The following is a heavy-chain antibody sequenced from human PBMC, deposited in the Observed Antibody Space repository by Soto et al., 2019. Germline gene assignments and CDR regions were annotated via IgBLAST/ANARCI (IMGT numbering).Heavy chain of an antibody. CDR3: ATILSHPRYYYYGMDV. D-gene: IGHD3-16*02. J-gene: IGHJ6*02. CDR1: GYTLTDLS. V-gene: IGHV1-24*01. Sequence: ASVTVSCKVSGYTLTDLSVHWVRQAPGKGLEWMGGFDPEDGETIYAQKFQGRVTMTEDTSTDTAYMELSSLRSEDTAVYYCATILSHPRYYYYGMDVWGQGTTVTVSS. CDR2: FDPEDGET.